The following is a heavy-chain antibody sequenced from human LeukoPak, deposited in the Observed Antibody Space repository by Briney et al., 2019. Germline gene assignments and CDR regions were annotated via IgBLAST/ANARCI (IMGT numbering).Heavy chain of an antibody. CDR3: AREQAYYYDSSGSNWFDP. D-gene: IGHD3-22*01. Sequence: SVKVSCKASGGTFSSHTVNWVRQAPGQGLEWMGRIIPIVGIANSAQKFQGRVTMTTDTSTSTAYMELRSLRSDDTAVYYCAREQAYYYDSSGSNWFDPWGQGTLVTVSS. CDR2: IIPIVGIA. CDR1: GGTFSSHT. J-gene: IGHJ5*02. V-gene: IGHV1-69*04.